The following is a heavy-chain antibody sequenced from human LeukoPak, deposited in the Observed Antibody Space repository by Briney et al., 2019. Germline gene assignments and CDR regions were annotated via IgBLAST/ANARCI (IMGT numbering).Heavy chain of an antibody. Sequence: ASVKVSCKASGYTFTSYGISWVRQAPGQGLEWMGWISAYNGNTNYAQKLQGRVTMTTDTSMSTAYMELRSLRSDDTAVYYCARMGYDFWSGPLYYFDYWGQGTLVTVSS. J-gene: IGHJ4*02. CDR2: ISAYNGNT. D-gene: IGHD3-3*01. CDR1: GYTFTSYG. CDR3: ARMGYDFWSGPLYYFDY. V-gene: IGHV1-18*01.